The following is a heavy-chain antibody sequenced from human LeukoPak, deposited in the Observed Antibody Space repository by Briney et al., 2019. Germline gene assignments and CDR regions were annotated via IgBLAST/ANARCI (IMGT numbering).Heavy chain of an antibody. V-gene: IGHV4-59*01. CDR1: GGSISSYY. CDR3: ARLSDYYYGSGSYLDY. D-gene: IGHD3-10*01. Sequence: SETLSLTCTVSGGSISSYYWSWIRQPPGKGLEWIGYIYYSGSTNYNPSLKSRVTISVDTSKNQFSLKLSSVTAADTAVYYCARLSDYYYGSGSYLDYWGQGTLVTVSS. J-gene: IGHJ4*02. CDR2: IYYSGST.